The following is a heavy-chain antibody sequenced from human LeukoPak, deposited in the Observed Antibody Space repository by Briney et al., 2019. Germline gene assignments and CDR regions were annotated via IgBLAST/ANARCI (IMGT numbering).Heavy chain of an antibody. CDR3: ASLHQVRGLTVFDY. V-gene: IGHV4-39*07. D-gene: IGHD3-10*01. J-gene: IGHJ4*02. CDR1: GGSISSSSYY. CDR2: IYYSGST. Sequence: SETLSLTCTVSGGSISSSSYYWGWIRQPPGKGLDWIGSIYYSGSTYYNPSLKSRVTISVDTSKNQFSLKLSSVTAADTAVYYCASLHQVRGLTVFDYWGQGTLVIVSS.